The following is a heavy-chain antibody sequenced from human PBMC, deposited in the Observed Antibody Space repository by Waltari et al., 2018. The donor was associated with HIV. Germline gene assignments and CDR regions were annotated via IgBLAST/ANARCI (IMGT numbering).Heavy chain of an antibody. D-gene: IGHD2-2*01. V-gene: IGHV3-23*01. J-gene: IGHJ3*02. CDR1: GFTFSSYA. Sequence: EVQLLESGGGLVQPGGSLRLSCAASGFTFSSYAMTWVRQAPGKGLEWVSAITGSCGTTYHADTVKGRFTISRDNSKNTLYLQMNSLRAEDTAVYYCASRYDSDAFDIWGQGTMVTVSS. CDR3: ASRYDSDAFDI. CDR2: ITGSCGTT.